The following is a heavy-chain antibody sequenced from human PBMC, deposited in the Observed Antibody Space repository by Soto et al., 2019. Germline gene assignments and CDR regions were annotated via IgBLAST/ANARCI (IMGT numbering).Heavy chain of an antibody. CDR3: ARDIGGDTDYDILTGYLNWFDP. V-gene: IGHV1-69*01. J-gene: IGHJ5*02. CDR2: IIPIFGTA. Sequence: QVQLVQSGAEVKKPGSSVKVSCKASGGTFSSYAISWVRQAPGQGLEWMGGIIPIFGTANYAQKFQGRVTITADESTSTAYMELSSLRSEDTAVYYCARDIGGDTDYDILTGYLNWFDPWGQGTLVTVSS. D-gene: IGHD3-9*01. CDR1: GGTFSSYA.